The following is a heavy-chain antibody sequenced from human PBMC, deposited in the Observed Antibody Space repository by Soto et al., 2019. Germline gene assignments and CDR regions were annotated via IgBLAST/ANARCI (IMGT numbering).Heavy chain of an antibody. V-gene: IGHV3-30*18. Sequence: PGGSLRLSCASSGFTFISSGMHWVRQAPGKGLEWVAVISYDGTNKFYADSVKGRFTISRDNSKNTLYLQMNSLRAEDTGVYYCAKEFRTWNYFDYWGQGTLVTVSS. D-gene: IGHD1-1*01. CDR1: GFTFISSG. CDR3: AKEFRTWNYFDY. J-gene: IGHJ4*02. CDR2: ISYDGTNK.